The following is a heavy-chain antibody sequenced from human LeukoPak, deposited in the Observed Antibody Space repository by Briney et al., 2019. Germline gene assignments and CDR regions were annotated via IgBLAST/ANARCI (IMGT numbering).Heavy chain of an antibody. Sequence: GGSLRLSCAASGFTFSSYSMNWVRQAPGKGLEWVSSISSSSSYIVYADSVKGRFTISRDNAKNSLYLQMNSLRAEDTAVYYCARDYSPVNYWGPGTLVTVSS. CDR3: ARDYSPVNY. D-gene: IGHD5-18*01. J-gene: IGHJ4*02. CDR2: ISSSSSYI. V-gene: IGHV3-21*01. CDR1: GFTFSSYS.